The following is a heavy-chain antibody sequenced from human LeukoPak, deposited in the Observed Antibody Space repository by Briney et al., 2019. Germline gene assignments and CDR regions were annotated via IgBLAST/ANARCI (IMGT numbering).Heavy chain of an antibody. Sequence: ASVKVSCKASGGTFSSYAISWVRQAPGQGLEWMGGIIPIFGTANYAQKFRGRVTITADKSTSTPYLELSSRRSEDTAVYYCARDGVISSSPSGEYYYYYYMDVWGKGTTVTVSS. J-gene: IGHJ6*03. V-gene: IGHV1-69*06. D-gene: IGHD6-6*01. CDR2: IIPIFGTA. CDR3: ARDGVISSSPSGEYYYYYYMDV. CDR1: GGTFSSYA.